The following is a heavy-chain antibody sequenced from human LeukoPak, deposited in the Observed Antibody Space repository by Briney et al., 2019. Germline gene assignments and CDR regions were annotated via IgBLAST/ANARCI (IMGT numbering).Heavy chain of an antibody. CDR3: ARENVVVVVAATPYYFDY. Sequence: GESLKISCAASGFTFSSYWMSWVRQAPGKGLEWVANIKQDGSEKYYVDSVKGRFTISRDNAKNSLYLQMNSPRAEDTAVYYCARENVVVVVAATPYYFDYWGQGTLVTVSS. V-gene: IGHV3-7*01. D-gene: IGHD2-15*01. CDR1: GFTFSSYW. CDR2: IKQDGSEK. J-gene: IGHJ4*02.